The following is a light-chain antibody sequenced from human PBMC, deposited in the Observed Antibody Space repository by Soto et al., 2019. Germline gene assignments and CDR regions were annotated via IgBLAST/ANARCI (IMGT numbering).Light chain of an antibody. Sequence: EIVLTQSPGTLSLSPGESATLSCRANQVVSSSYLAWYQQKPGQAPRLLIYHASDRATGVPDRFSGSGSGTDFDLTITRLEPEDFALFYCQQYGTFPFSFGQGTKLEIK. CDR1: QVVSSSY. J-gene: IGKJ2*01. CDR2: HAS. V-gene: IGKV3-20*01. CDR3: QQYGTFPFS.